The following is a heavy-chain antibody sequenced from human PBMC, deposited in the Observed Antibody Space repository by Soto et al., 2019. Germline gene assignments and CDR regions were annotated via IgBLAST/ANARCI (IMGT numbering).Heavy chain of an antibody. D-gene: IGHD5-18*01. Sequence: RASVKVSCKASGGTFSSHAISWVRQAPGQGLEWMGGIIPIFGTANYAQKFQGRVTITADESTSTAYMELSSLRSEDTAVYYCASYVDTAMDSMDVWGQGTTVTVSS. J-gene: IGHJ6*02. CDR1: GGTFSSHA. CDR3: ASYVDTAMDSMDV. CDR2: IIPIFGTA. V-gene: IGHV1-69*13.